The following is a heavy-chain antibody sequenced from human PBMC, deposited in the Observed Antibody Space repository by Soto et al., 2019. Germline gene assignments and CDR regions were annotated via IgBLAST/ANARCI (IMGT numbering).Heavy chain of an antibody. Sequence: QVQLQESGPGLVKPSQTLSLTCTVSGGSISTGDFSWTWIRQHPGKGLARIGDMYHSGSPYYNPASQSRLSIFVDQSKRQCSLRLSSVTSADTDVYYCARARGNVVGLNLEDTYFEPCGRGTLVTVSS. V-gene: IGHV4-31*03. J-gene: IGHJ1*01. CDR2: MYHSGSP. CDR3: ARARGNVVGLNLEDTYFEP. CDR1: GGSISTGDFS. D-gene: IGHD2-21*01.